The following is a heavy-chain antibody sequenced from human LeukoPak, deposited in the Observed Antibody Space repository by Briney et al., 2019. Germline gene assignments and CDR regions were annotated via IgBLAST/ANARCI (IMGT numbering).Heavy chain of an antibody. CDR1: GGSISSSSYY. J-gene: IGHJ4*02. D-gene: IGHD3-10*01. CDR2: IYYSGST. Sequence: PSETLSLTCTVSGGSISSSSYYWGWLRQPPGKGLVWIGSIYYSGSTYYNPSLKSRVTISVDTSKNQFSLKLSSVTAADTAVYYCARKYYGSGSYYKDINFDYWGQGTLVTVSS. CDR3: ARKYYGSGSYYKDINFDY. V-gene: IGHV4-39*01.